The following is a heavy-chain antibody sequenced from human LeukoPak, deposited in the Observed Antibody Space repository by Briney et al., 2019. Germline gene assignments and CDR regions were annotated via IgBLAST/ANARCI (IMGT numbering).Heavy chain of an antibody. CDR1: GFSVGDNY. J-gene: IGHJ6*02. Sequence: PGGSLRLSCAAFGFSVGDNYMSWVRQAPGKGLEWVSVIYSSDEIYYIESVEGRFTISRDNSKNILYLQMNTLRAEDTAVYYCARDQKWEVQEDNFIYYYYGMDVWGQGTTVTVSS. CDR3: ARDQKWEVQEDNFIYYYYGMDV. D-gene: IGHD1-26*01. CDR2: IYSSDEI. V-gene: IGHV3-53*01.